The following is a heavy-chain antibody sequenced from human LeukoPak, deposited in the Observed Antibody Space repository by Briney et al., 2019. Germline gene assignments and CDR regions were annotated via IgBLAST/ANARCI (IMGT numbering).Heavy chain of an antibody. CDR2: IYYSGST. J-gene: IGHJ4*02. Sequence: SETLSLTCNVSGGSLSSSSYYWGWIRQPPGKGLEWIGNIYYSGSTYYNPSLKSRVTISVDTSKNQFSLKLTSVTAADTAVYYCATMGSGSYYYWGQGTLVTVSS. V-gene: IGHV4-39*01. CDR1: GGSLSSSSYY. CDR3: ATMGSGSYYY. D-gene: IGHD1-26*01.